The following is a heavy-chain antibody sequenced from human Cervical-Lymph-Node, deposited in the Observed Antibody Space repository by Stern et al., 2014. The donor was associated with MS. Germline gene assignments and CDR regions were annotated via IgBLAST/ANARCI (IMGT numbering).Heavy chain of an antibody. D-gene: IGHD2-8*02. CDR1: GFTFDDYA. Sequence: EVQLEESGGGLGRPGRSLRLSCAASGFTFDDYAMHWVRQVPGKGLEWVSGISWNSDVVGYGDSVKGRFTISRDNAKNSLYLQMNSLRAEDTAFYYCAKDMSRGGYSTGWFAAWGRGTLVTVSS. CDR2: ISWNSDVV. CDR3: AKDMSRGGYSTGWFAA. V-gene: IGHV3-9*01. J-gene: IGHJ5*02.